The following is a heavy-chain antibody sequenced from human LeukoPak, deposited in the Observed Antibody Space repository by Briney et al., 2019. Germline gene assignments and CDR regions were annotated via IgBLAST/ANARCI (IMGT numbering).Heavy chain of an antibody. V-gene: IGHV5-51*01. J-gene: IGHJ4*02. Sequence: GESLKISCQGSGSSFTTYWIGWVRPLPGKGVECMGIIYPGDSDTRYSPSFQGQVTISADKSINPAYLQWSSLKASDTAMYYCARLGTYWSNYYFEYWGQGTLVTVS. CDR2: IYPGDSDT. CDR1: GSSFTTYW. D-gene: IGHD3-10*01. CDR3: ARLGTYWSNYYFEY.